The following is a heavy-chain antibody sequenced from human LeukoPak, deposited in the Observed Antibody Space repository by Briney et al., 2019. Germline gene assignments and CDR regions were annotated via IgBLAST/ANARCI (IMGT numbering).Heavy chain of an antibody. CDR1: GGSISSSIYY. D-gene: IGHD3-10*01. J-gene: IGHJ5*02. V-gene: IGHV4-39*07. Sequence: SETLSLTCAVSGGSISSSIYYWGWIRQPPGKGLEWIGSIYYSGSPYYNSSLKSRVTISVDTSKSQFSLKLSSVTAADTAIYYCARGGYYGSGNDFRFDPWGQGTLVTVSS. CDR2: IYYSGSP. CDR3: ARGGYYGSGNDFRFDP.